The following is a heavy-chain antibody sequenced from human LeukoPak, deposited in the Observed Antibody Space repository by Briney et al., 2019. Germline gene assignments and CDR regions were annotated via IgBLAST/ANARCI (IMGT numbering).Heavy chain of an antibody. V-gene: IGHV3-7*03. J-gene: IGHJ4*02. Sequence: GGSLRLSCAASGFIFSSYWMSWVRQAPGKGLEWVANIKQDGSDKYYVDSVKGRFTISRDNAKNSLYLQMNSLRAEDTAVYYCAKDSNGWYQRGSNYFDYWGQGTLVTVSS. CDR3: AKDSNGWYQRGSNYFDY. CDR1: GFIFSSYW. CDR2: IKQDGSDK. D-gene: IGHD6-19*01.